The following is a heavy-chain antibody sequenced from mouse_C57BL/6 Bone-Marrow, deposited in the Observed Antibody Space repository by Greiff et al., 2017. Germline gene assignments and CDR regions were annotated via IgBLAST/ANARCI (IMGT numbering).Heavy chain of an antibody. CDR3: ARPYYSNYGFAY. Sequence: VQLQQSGAELVKPGASVKISCKASGYAFSSYWMNWVKQSPGKGLEWIGQIYPGDGDTNYNGKFKGKATLTADKSSSTAYMQLSSLTSEDSAVYFCARPYYSNYGFAYWGQGTLVTVSA. V-gene: IGHV1-80*01. CDR2: IYPGDGDT. CDR1: GYAFSSYW. J-gene: IGHJ3*01. D-gene: IGHD2-5*01.